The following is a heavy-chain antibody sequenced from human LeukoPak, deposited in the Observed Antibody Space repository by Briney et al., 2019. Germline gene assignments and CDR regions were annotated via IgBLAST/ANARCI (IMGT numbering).Heavy chain of an antibody. CDR2: ITSDGGTT. V-gene: IGHV3-64*01. CDR1: GFTLSSYG. Sequence: GGALRLSCAASGFTLSSYGMHWVRQAPGEGLEHVSSITSDGGTTYYASSVRGRFTISRDNSKNMLYLQMGSLRDEDMSVYYCARDEAGYSSEWGQGTLVTVSS. J-gene: IGHJ1*01. D-gene: IGHD6-19*01. CDR3: ARDEAGYSSE.